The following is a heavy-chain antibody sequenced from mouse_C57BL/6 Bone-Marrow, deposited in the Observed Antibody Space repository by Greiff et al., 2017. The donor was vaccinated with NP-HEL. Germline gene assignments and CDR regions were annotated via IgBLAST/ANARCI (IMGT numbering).Heavy chain of an antibody. J-gene: IGHJ2*01. D-gene: IGHD1-1*01. CDR3: ARGGYYYGSLYYFDY. V-gene: IGHV2-2*01. Sequence: QVQLKESGPGLVQPSQSLSITCTVSGFSLTSYGVHWVRQSPGKGLEWLGVIWRGGSTDYNAAFISRLSIRKDNSKSQVFFKMNSLQADDTAIYYCARGGYYYGSLYYFDYWGQGTTLTVSS. CDR2: IWRGGST. CDR1: GFSLTSYG.